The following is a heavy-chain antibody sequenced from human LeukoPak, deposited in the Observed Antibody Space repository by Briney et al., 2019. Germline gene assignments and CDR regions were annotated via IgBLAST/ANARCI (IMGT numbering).Heavy chain of an antibody. D-gene: IGHD5-12*01. V-gene: IGHV3-11*01. Sequence: PGGALRLSCAASGFTFSEYYMSWMRQAPGRGGEWVSYYSSSGSTIYYADSVKGRFTISRDNAKNSLYLQMNSLRAEDTAVYYCARSRWLGRAFDIWGQGTMVTVSS. CDR3: ARSRWLGRAFDI. CDR2: YSSSGSTI. CDR1: GFTFSEYY. J-gene: IGHJ3*02.